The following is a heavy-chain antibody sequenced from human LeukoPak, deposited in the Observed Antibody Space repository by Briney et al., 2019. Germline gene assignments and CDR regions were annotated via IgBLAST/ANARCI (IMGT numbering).Heavy chain of an antibody. CDR3: ARDASDIVVVPAAVGPFDL. D-gene: IGHD2-2*01. Sequence: PTGGSLRLSCAASGFTFSTYAMSWVRRTPGKGLEYVSVISGNGVSTHYATSVKGRFTISRDNSKNTLYLQMGSLRAEDMAVYYCARDASDIVVVPAAVGPFDLWGQGTLVTVSS. CDR1: GFTFSTYA. J-gene: IGHJ4*02. V-gene: IGHV3-64*01. CDR2: ISGNGVST.